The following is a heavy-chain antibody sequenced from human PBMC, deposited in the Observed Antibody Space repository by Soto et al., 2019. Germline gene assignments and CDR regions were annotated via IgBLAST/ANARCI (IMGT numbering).Heavy chain of an antibody. CDR3: ARVAAVAGATFDY. D-gene: IGHD6-19*01. V-gene: IGHV1-69*02. CDR1: GGTFSSYT. J-gene: IGHJ4*02. Sequence: QVQLVQSGAEVKKPGSSVKVSCKASGGTFSSYTISWVRQAPGQGLEWMGRIIPILGIANYAQKFQGRVTITADKSTSTAYMERSSLRSEDTAVYYCARVAAVAGATFDYWGQGTLVTVSS. CDR2: IIPILGIA.